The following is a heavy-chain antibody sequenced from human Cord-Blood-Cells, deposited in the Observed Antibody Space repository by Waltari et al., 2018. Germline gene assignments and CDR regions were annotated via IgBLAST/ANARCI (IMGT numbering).Heavy chain of an antibody. CDR2: IYYSGST. Sequence: QVQLQESGPGLVKPSETLSLTCTVSGGSISSHYWSWIRPPPGKGLEWIGYIYYSGSTNYNPSLKSRVTISVDTSKNQFSLKLSSVTAADTAVYYCARVIAAAGLWYFDLWGRGTLVTVSS. V-gene: IGHV4-59*11. J-gene: IGHJ2*01. CDR1: GGSISSHY. CDR3: ARVIAAAGLWYFDL. D-gene: IGHD6-13*01.